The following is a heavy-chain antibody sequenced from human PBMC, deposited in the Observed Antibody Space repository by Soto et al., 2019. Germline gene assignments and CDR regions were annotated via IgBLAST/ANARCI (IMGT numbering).Heavy chain of an antibody. J-gene: IGHJ6*02. Sequence: QVQLQESGPGLVKPSETLSLSCTVSGGSISSYYWSWFRQSPGERMEWIGYVHHSWGSSYNPSLQSRVAISLYTSKSQFPLKVTSVTATDTAVYYCARQGFGPLHGLVDVWGQGTTVTVSS. V-gene: IGHV4-59*08. D-gene: IGHD3-10*01. CDR3: ARQGFGPLHGLVDV. CDR2: VHHSWGS. CDR1: GGSISSYY.